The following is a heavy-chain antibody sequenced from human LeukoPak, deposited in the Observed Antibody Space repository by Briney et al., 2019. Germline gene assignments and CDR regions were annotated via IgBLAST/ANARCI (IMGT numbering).Heavy chain of an antibody. Sequence: SQTLSLTCTVSGGSISSGSYYWSWIRLPAGKGLEWIGRTHTSGSTNYNPSLKSRVTISVDTSKNQFSLKLSSVTAADTAVYYCARVRGASETFDYWGQGTLVTVSS. CDR2: THTSGST. J-gene: IGHJ4*02. CDR3: ARVRGASETFDY. CDR1: GGSISSGSYY. D-gene: IGHD4/OR15-4a*01. V-gene: IGHV4-61*02.